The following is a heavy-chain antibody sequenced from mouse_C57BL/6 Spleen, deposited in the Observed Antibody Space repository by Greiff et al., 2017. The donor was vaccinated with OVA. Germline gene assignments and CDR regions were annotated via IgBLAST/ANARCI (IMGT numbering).Heavy chain of an antibody. CDR2: INPNNGGT. CDR1: RYTFTDYN. Sequence: EVQLQQSGPELVKPGASVKIPCKASRYTFTDYNMDWVKQSHGKSLEWIGDINPNNGGTIYNQKFKGKATLTVDKSSSTAYMELRSLTSEDTAVYYCARSITTVVDYYAMDYWGQGTSVTVSS. V-gene: IGHV1-18*01. J-gene: IGHJ4*01. D-gene: IGHD1-1*01. CDR3: ARSITTVVDYYAMDY.